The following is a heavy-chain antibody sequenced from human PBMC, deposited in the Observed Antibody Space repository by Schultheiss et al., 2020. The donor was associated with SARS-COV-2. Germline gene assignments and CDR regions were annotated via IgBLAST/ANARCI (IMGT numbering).Heavy chain of an antibody. CDR1: GFTFSSYG. CDR2: IWFDGSDK. Sequence: GGSLRLSCRASGFTFSSYGMYWVRQAPGKGLEWVAVIWFDGSDKYYADSVTGRFTMSRDNSKNTVYLQMHSLRAEDTAVYYCARDRGSGAGNWFDPWGQGTLVTVSS. V-gene: IGHV3-33*01. CDR3: ARDRGSGAGNWFDP. J-gene: IGHJ5*02. D-gene: IGHD3-10*01.